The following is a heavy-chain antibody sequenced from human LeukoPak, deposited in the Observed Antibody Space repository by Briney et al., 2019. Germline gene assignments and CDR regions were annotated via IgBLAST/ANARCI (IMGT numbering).Heavy chain of an antibody. CDR2: IHTNGRT. CDR1: GDSISSYY. J-gene: IGHJ4*02. V-gene: IGHV4-4*09. D-gene: IGHD5-24*01. CDR3: TRRAATPHGHYLDS. Sequence: PSETLSLTCTVSGDSISSYYWSWIRQTPGKGLEWIGYIHTNGRTNYSPSLKSRVTRSVDSSKNQLSLMLSSVTAADTAVYYCTRRAATPHGHYLDSWGQGTMVTVSS.